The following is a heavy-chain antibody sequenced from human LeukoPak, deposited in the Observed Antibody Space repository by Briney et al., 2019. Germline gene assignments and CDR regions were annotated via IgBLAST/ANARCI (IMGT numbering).Heavy chain of an antibody. V-gene: IGHV4-34*01. D-gene: IGHD6-19*01. J-gene: IGHJ4*02. Sequence: SETLSLTCAVYGGSFSGYYWSWIRQPPGKGLEWIGEINHSGSTNYNPSLKSRVTISVDTSMNQFSLKLSSVTAADTAVYYCARGRGSSGWYYYWGQGTLVTVSS. CDR3: ARGRGSSGWYYY. CDR2: INHSGST. CDR1: GGSFSGYY.